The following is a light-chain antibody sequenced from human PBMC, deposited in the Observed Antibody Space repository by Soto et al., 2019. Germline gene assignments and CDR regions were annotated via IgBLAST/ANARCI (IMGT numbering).Light chain of an antibody. CDR3: CSDAGSSTWDVV. CDR2: EGT. V-gene: IGLV2-23*01. J-gene: IGLJ2*01. Sequence: QSALTQPASVSGSPGQSITISCTGTSSDVGSYNLVSWYQQHPGKAPKLMIYEGTKRPSGVSNRFSGSKSGNTASLTISGLQAEDEADYYCCSDAGSSTWDVVFGGGTKVTVL. CDR1: SSDVGSYNL.